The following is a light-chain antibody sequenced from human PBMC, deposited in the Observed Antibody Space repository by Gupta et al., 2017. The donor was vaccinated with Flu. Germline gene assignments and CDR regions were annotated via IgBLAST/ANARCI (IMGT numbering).Light chain of an antibody. CDR1: RLRLSD. CDR2: SET. V-gene: IGLV3-19*01. Sequence: CPGDRLRLSDGSWYQYKPRQAPDLVIYSETMRHAEYTSRVSGSSSGKTSSVTITGARAEDVAEYYCDSRDSADNHQGVFGGGTKLTVL. CDR3: DSRDSADNHQGV. J-gene: IGLJ3*02.